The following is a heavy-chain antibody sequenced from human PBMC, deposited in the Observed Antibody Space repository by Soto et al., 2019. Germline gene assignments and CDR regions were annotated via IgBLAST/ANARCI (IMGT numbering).Heavy chain of an antibody. J-gene: IGHJ6*02. V-gene: IGHV1-58*01. D-gene: IGHD3-9*01. CDR2: IVVGSGNT. Sequence: ASVKVSCKASGFTFTSSAVQWVRQARGQRLEWIGWIVVGSGNTNYAQKFQERVTITRDMSTSTAYMELSSLRSEDTAVYYCAAVGLYYDILYGMDVWGQGTTVTVSS. CDR3: AAVGLYYDILYGMDV. CDR1: GFTFTSSA.